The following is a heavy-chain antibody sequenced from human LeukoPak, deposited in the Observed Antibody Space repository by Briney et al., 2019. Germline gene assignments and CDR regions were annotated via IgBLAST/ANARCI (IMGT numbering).Heavy chain of an antibody. J-gene: IGHJ4*02. CDR1: GGSISSGDYY. V-gene: IGHV4-30-4*08. Sequence: SQTLSLTCTVSGGSISSGDYYWSWIRQPPGKGREWIGYIYSSGSTYYNPSLKSRVTISVDTSKNQFSLKLSSVTAADTAVYYCARDSALLRRPFDYWGQGTLVTVSS. D-gene: IGHD2-15*01. CDR3: ARDSALLRRPFDY. CDR2: IYSSGST.